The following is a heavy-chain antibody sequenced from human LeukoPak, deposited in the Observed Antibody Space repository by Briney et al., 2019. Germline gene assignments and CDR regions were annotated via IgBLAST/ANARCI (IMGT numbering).Heavy chain of an antibody. D-gene: IGHD4/OR15-4a*01. V-gene: IGHV3-33*06. CDR3: AKDRANSIFDY. CDR2: IWYDGSNK. CDR1: GFTFDDYA. J-gene: IGHJ4*02. Sequence: GGSLRLSCAASGFTFDDYAMRWVRQAPGKGLEWAAVIWYDGSNKYYADSVKGRFTISRDNSKNTLYLQMNSLRAEDTAVYYCAKDRANSIFDYWGQGTLVTVSS.